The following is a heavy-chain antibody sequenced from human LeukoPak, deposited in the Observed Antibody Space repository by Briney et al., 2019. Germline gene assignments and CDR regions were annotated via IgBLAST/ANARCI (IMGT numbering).Heavy chain of an antibody. D-gene: IGHD6-19*01. CDR1: GGSISSYY. V-gene: IGHV4-59*08. CDR2: IYYSGST. Sequence: SETLSLTCTISGGSISSYYWSWIRQPPAKGLEWIGYIYYSGSTNYNPSLKSRVTISVDTSKNQFSLELSSVTAADTAVYYCASTERSVAVAGTFYFDYWGQGTLVTVSS. CDR3: ASTERSVAVAGTFYFDY. J-gene: IGHJ4*02.